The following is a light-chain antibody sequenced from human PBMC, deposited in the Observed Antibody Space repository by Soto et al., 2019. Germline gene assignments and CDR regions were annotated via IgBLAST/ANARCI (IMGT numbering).Light chain of an antibody. V-gene: IGKV1-5*01. CDR3: QHYDSYSPT. CDR1: PSLNIW. J-gene: IGKJ1*01. Sequence: DIQMTQSPSTLSSAVGDRGPITCRASPSLNIWLAWYHQKPRKAPKLLYYDASSLQSRVTSSCSCSGSGTELPRSIRSLQPNDLATYSCQHYDSYSPTFGQGTVIEFK. CDR2: DAS.